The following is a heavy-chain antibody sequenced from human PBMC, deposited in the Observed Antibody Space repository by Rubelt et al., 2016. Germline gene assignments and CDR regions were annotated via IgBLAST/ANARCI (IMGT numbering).Heavy chain of an antibody. V-gene: IGHV4-59*08. D-gene: IGHD3-10*01. CDR3: ARLRRGLEFDY. Sequence: WSWIRQPPGKGLEWIGYLYYSGSTNYNPSLKSRVTISVDTSKNQFSLKLSSVTAADTAVYYCARLRRGLEFDYWGQGTLVTVSS. CDR2: LYYSGST. J-gene: IGHJ4*02.